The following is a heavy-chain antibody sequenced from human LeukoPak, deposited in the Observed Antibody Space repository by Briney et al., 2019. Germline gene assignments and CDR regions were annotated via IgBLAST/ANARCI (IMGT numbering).Heavy chain of an antibody. V-gene: IGHV4-61*02. D-gene: IGHD4-23*01. J-gene: IGHJ5*02. CDR2: IYTSGST. CDR1: GGSISSGSYY. Sequence: SQTLSLTCTVSGGSISSGSYYWSWIRQPAGKGLEWIGRIYTSGSTNYNPSLKSRVTISVDTSKNQFSLKLSSVTAADTAAYYCARGEDYGGDSGAWGQGTLVTVSS. CDR3: ARGEDYGGDSGA.